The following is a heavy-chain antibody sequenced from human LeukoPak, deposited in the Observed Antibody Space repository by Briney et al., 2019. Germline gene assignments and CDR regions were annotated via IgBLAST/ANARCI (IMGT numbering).Heavy chain of an antibody. Sequence: GGSLRLSCAASGFTFSSYAMSWVRQAPGKGLEWVSAISGSGGSTYYADSVKGRFTISRDNSKNTLYLQMNSLRAEDTAVYYCAKGDYSNYKSAIDYWGQRTLVTVSS. D-gene: IGHD4-11*01. CDR3: AKGDYSNYKSAIDY. CDR2: ISGSGGST. V-gene: IGHV3-23*01. CDR1: GFTFSSYA. J-gene: IGHJ4*02.